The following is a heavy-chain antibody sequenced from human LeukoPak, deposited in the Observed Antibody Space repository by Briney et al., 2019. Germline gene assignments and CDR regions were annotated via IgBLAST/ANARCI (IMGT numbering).Heavy chain of an antibody. CDR1: KFSFSRHW. CDR2: INQDGSEK. CDR3: ARTLVGGTNWFDP. D-gene: IGHD1-26*01. J-gene: IGHJ5*02. Sequence: GGSLRLSCAASKFSFSRHWMSWVRQAPGKGLEWVANINQDGSEKYYVDSVRGRFTISRDNAKNSLYLQVNRLRAEDTAVYYCARTLVGGTNWFDPWGQGTLVTVSS. V-gene: IGHV3-7*02.